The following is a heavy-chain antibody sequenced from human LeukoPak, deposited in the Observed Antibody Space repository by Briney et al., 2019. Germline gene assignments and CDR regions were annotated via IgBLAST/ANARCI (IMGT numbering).Heavy chain of an antibody. CDR3: ARWGYCSGGSCYYSYFYYYGMDV. D-gene: IGHD2-15*01. J-gene: IGHJ6*02. CDR1: GGSFSGYY. CDR2: INHSGST. Sequence: PSETLSLTCAVYGGSFSGYYWSWIRQPPGKGLEWIGEINHSGSTNYNPSLKSRVTISVDTSKNQFSLKLSSVTAADTAVYYCARWGYCSGGSCYYSYFYYYGMDVWGQGTTVTVSS. V-gene: IGHV4-34*01.